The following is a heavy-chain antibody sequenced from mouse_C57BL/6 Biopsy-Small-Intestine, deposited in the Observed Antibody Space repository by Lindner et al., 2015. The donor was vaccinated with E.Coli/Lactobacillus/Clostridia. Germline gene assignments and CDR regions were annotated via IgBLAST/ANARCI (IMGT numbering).Heavy chain of an antibody. V-gene: IGHV10-1*01. CDR2: KSKSYDYAT. CDR3: VRPYYPNYWFFDV. Sequence: VQLQESGEDWCSLKVIETLMCSLWIQLQDLHLELGPPGSRKGFGMGCSHKSKSYDYATYYADSVKDRFTISRDDSESMLYLQMNNLKTEDTAMYYCVRPYYPNYWFFDVWGAGTTVTVSS. D-gene: IGHD2-10*01. CDR1: IQLQDLH. J-gene: IGHJ1*01.